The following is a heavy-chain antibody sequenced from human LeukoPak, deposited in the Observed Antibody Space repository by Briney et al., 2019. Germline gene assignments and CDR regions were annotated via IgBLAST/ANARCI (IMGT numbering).Heavy chain of an antibody. CDR1: GFTFTTHD. Sequence: GGSLRLSCVASGFTFTTHDIHWVRQVPGKGLEWLALMYHDGITANCADAVQGRFTISRDYSESALYLHMNSLRPEDTAIYYCAGSYKSGSLDLWGQGTLVTVSS. CDR2: MYHDGITA. J-gene: IGHJ5*02. D-gene: IGHD3-10*01. V-gene: IGHV3-33*01. CDR3: AGSYKSGSLDL.